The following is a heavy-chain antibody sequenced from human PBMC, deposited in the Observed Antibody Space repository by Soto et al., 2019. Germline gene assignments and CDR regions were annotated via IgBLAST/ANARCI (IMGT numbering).Heavy chain of an antibody. CDR1: GFTFSTSA. CDR3: AKDECSGY. V-gene: IGHV3-23*01. D-gene: IGHD2-15*01. J-gene: IGHJ4*02. CDR2: ISGSGGST. Sequence: EVQLLESGGGLVQPGGSLRLSCAASGFTFSTSALSLVRQAPGKGLEWVSAISGSGGSTYYADSVKGRFTISRDDSKNTLYLQMNSLRVEDTAIYYCAKDECSGYWCQGTLVTVSS.